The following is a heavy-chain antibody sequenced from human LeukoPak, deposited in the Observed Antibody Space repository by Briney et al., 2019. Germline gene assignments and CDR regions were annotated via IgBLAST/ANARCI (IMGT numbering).Heavy chain of an antibody. V-gene: IGHV3-49*04. D-gene: IGHD7-27*01. CDR3: TPWGY. CDR2: IRSKAYGGTT. Sequence: GVLRLSCTASGFTFGDYAMSWVRQAPGKGLEWVGFIRSKAYGGTTEYAASVKGRFTISRDDSKSIAYLQMNSLKTEDTAVYYCTPWGYWGQGTLVTVSS. J-gene: IGHJ4*02. CDR1: GFTFGDYA.